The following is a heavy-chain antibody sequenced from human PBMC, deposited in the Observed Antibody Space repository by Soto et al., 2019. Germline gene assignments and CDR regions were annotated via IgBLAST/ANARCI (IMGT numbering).Heavy chain of an antibody. CDR2: ISYDGINK. Sequence: GGPLRLSCAASGFTFSSYPMHWVRQAPGKGLEWVAVISYDGINKYYADSVKGRFTISRDNSKNTLYLQMNSLRAEDTAVYYCARGPVLLWFGELLLWGQGTLVTVSS. J-gene: IGHJ4*02. CDR3: ARGPVLLWFGELLL. CDR1: GFTFSSYP. D-gene: IGHD3-10*01. V-gene: IGHV3-30-3*01.